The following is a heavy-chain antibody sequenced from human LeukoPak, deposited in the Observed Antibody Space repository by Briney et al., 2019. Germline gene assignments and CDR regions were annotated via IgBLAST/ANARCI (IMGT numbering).Heavy chain of an antibody. CDR2: LYYTGRT. CDR3: ARRPVATITFDY. CDR1: GGSISSASYY. Sequence: SETLSLTCSASGGSISSASYYWGWIRQPPGKGLEWIGSLYYTGRTDDNPSLKSRVTISVDTSKNQFSLELSSVTAADTAVYYCARRPVATITFDYWGQGTLVTVSS. D-gene: IGHD5-12*01. J-gene: IGHJ4*02. V-gene: IGHV4-39*01.